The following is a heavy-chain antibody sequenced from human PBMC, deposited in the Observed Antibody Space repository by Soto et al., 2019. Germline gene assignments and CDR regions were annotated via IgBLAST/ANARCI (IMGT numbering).Heavy chain of an antibody. D-gene: IGHD3-10*01. CDR3: ARGDRGGFDL. CDR2: VHSGGTTT. V-gene: IGHV3-74*01. Sequence: EVQLVESGGGLVQPGESLRLSCAASGFTFDYYWMHWVRQAPGKGLVWVSRVHSGGTTTTYADSVKGRFTISRDNARNTVSLQMSSLRAEDTATYYCARGDRGGFDLWGHGTMVTVSS. J-gene: IGHJ3*01. CDR1: GFTFDYYW.